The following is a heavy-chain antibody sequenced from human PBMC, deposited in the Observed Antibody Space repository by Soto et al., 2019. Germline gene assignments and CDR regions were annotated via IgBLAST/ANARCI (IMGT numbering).Heavy chain of an antibody. CDR3: ARAPKMTTVTLIDDYYYYGMDV. V-gene: IGHV1-69*06. CDR2: IIPIFGTA. J-gene: IGHJ6*02. Sequence: QVQLMQSGAEVKKPGSSVKVSCKASGGTFSSYAISWVRQAPGQGLEWMGGIIPIFGTANYAQKFQGRVTITADKSTSTAYMELSSLRSEDTAVYYCARAPKMTTVTLIDDYYYYGMDVWGQGTTVTVSS. D-gene: IGHD4-4*01. CDR1: GGTFSSYA.